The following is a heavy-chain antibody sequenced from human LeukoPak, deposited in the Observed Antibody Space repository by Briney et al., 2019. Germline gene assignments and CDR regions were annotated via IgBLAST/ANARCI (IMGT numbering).Heavy chain of an antibody. J-gene: IGHJ4*02. V-gene: IGHV5-51*01. CDR3: ARPGRHYYDSSGYYYYSDY. D-gene: IGHD3-22*01. CDR2: IYPGDSDT. CDR1: GSRFTSYW. Sequence: GESLKISCKGSGSRFTSYWIGWVRPMPGKGLEWMWIIYPGDSDTRYSPSFQGQVTISADKSISTAYLQWSSLKASDTAMYYCARPGRHYYDSSGYYYYSDYWGQGTLVTVSS.